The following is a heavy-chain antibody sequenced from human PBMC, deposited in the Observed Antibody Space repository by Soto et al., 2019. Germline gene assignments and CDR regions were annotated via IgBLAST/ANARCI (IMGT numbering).Heavy chain of an antibody. Sequence: QGLLVEYGGRVVQPGRSLRLSCVASGFTFNRYGMHWVRQAPGKGLEWVAEISFDGTAKYYAESVKGRFTVSRDNCNNTLHLEMNSLGAKDTAVYFCATGRSTRFDPWGQGTLVTVSS. CDR1: GFTFNRYG. D-gene: IGHD1-1*01. CDR3: ATGRSTRFDP. CDR2: ISFDGTAK. V-gene: IGHV3-30*03. J-gene: IGHJ5*02.